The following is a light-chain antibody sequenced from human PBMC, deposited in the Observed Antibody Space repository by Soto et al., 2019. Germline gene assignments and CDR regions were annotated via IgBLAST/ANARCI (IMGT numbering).Light chain of an antibody. Sequence: QSVLTQPPSVSAAPGQMVTISCSGSSSNIGNNDVSWYQQLPGTAPKLLISEENKRPSGIPDRFSGSKSGTSATLGITGLQTGDEADYYCGTWDTSLSVYVFGSGTKVTV. CDR1: SSNIGNND. J-gene: IGLJ1*01. V-gene: IGLV1-51*02. CDR3: GTWDTSLSVYV. CDR2: EEN.